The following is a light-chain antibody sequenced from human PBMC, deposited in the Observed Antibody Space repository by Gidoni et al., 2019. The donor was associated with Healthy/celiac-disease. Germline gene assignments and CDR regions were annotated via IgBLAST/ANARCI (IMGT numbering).Light chain of an antibody. CDR2: DAS. V-gene: IGKV1-33*01. CDR3: QQYDNLPPLT. J-gene: IGKJ4*01. CDR1: QDISNY. Sequence: DIQMTQHPSSLSASVGDRVTITCQASQDISNYLNWYQQKPGKAPKLLIYDASNLETGVPSRFSGSGSGTDFTFTISSLQPEDIATYYCQQYDNLPPLTFXEXTKVEIK.